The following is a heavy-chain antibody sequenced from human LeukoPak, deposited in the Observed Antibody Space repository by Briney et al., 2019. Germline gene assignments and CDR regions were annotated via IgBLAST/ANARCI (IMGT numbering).Heavy chain of an antibody. CDR2: IYSGGNT. D-gene: IGHD3-22*01. J-gene: IGHJ4*02. V-gene: IGHV3-53*01. Sequence: GGSLRLSCAASGFTVSNNYMTWVRQAPGKGLEWVSVIYSGGNTYYADYVKGRFTISRDNSKNTLYLQMNSLRADDTAVYYCARWYYDSSGHYYFDFWGQGALVTVSS. CDR1: GFTVSNNY. CDR3: ARWYYDSSGHYYFDF.